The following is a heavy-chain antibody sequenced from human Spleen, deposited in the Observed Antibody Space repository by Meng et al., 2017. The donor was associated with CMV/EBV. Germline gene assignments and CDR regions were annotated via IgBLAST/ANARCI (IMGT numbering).Heavy chain of an antibody. Sequence: GGSLRLSCAASGFTFSDYDMTWVRQAPGKGLEWVSYISSRSSPIYYADSVKGRFTISRDNAKDSLYLQMNSLRAEDTAVYYCARVYDFWSGYYTATVYYFDYWGQGTVVTVSS. V-gene: IGHV3-48*04. D-gene: IGHD3-3*01. CDR2: ISSRSSPI. J-gene: IGHJ4*02. CDR1: GFTFSDYD. CDR3: ARVYDFWSGYYTATVYYFDY.